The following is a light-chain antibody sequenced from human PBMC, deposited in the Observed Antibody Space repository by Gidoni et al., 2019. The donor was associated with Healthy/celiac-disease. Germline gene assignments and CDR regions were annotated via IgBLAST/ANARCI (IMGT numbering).Light chain of an antibody. Sequence: LVLTQSPSASASLGASVKLTCTLSSGHSSYAIAWHQQQPEKGPRYLMKLNSDGSHSKGDGIPDRFSGSSSGAGRYLTISSLQSEDEADYYCQTWGTGIPVVFGGGTKLTVL. CDR2: LNSDGSH. J-gene: IGLJ2*01. V-gene: IGLV4-69*01. CDR1: SGHSSYA. CDR3: QTWGTGIPVV.